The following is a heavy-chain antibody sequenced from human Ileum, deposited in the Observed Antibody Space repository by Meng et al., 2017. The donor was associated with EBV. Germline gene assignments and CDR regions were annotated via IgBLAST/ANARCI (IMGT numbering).Heavy chain of an antibody. CDR2: IYWDDDK. V-gene: IGHV2-5*02. CDR1: GFSLNTGGMA. D-gene: IGHD3-10*01. CDR3: ARRSFAAGSPDY. Sequence: HIISYETGHTLVKPTQTLTLTCTVSGFSLNTGGMAVSWIRQPPGKAREWLALIYWDDDKRYSPSLKTRLTITKDTSKNQVVLTMTNMDPVDTATYYCARRSFAAGSPDYWGQGTLVTVSS. J-gene: IGHJ4*02.